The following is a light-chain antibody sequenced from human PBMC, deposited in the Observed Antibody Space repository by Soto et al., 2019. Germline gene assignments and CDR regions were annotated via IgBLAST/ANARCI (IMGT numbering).Light chain of an antibody. CDR1: QGISSF. V-gene: IGKV1-8*01. J-gene: IGKJ1*01. CDR2: GAS. CDR3: QHYNSYSEA. Sequence: AIRMTQSPSSLSASTGDRVTISCRATQGISSFLAWYQQKPGKPPNLLIYGASHLKSGVPSRFSGSGSGTEFTLTISSLQPNDFATYYCQHYNSYSEAFGQGTKVDI.